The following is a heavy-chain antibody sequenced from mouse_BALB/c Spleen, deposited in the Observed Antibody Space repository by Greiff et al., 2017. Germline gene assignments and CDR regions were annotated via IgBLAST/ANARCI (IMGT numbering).Heavy chain of an antibody. CDR2: IYPGDGDT. CDR1: GYTFTSYW. CDR3: ARDYYGYGYAMDY. D-gene: IGHD1-2*01. Sequence: QVQLQQSGAELARPGASVKLSCKASGYTFTSYWMQWVKQRPGQGLEWIGAIYPGDGDTRYTQKFKGKATLTTDKSSSTAYMQLSSLASEDSAVYYCARDYYGYGYAMDYWGQGTSVTVSS. V-gene: IGHV1-87*01. J-gene: IGHJ4*01.